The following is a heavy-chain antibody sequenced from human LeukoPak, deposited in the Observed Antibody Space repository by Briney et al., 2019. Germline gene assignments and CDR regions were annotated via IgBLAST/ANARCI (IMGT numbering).Heavy chain of an antibody. D-gene: IGHD6-13*01. CDR3: ARNALAAAGTDSYYYYGMDV. CDR1: GGSISSYY. J-gene: IGHJ6*02. CDR2: IYYSGST. Sequence: SETLSLTCTVCGGSISSYYWSWIRQPPGKGLEWIGYIYYSGSTNYNPSLKSRVTISVDTSKNQFSLKLSSVTAADTAVYYCARNALAAAGTDSYYYYGMDVWGQGTTVTVSS. V-gene: IGHV4-59*08.